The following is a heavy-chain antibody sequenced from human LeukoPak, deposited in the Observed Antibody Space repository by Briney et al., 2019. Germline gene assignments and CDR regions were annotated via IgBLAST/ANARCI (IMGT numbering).Heavy chain of an antibody. J-gene: IGHJ4*02. CDR3: ARDLRSGSAAGTRSDY. CDR2: ISYDGSNK. D-gene: IGHD6-13*01. V-gene: IGHV3-30-3*01. CDR1: GFTFSSYA. Sequence: GGSLRLSCAASGFTFSSYAMHWVRQAPGKGLEWVAVISYDGSNKYYADSVKGRLTISRDNSKNTLYLQMNSLRAEDTAVYYCARDLRSGSAAGTRSDYWGQGTLVTVSS.